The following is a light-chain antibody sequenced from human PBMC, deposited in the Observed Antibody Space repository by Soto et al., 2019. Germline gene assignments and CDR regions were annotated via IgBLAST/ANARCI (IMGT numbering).Light chain of an antibody. Sequence: QSALTKPRSVYGSPGQSVTISCTGTSSDVGGYNYVSWYQQHPGKAPKLMIYDVSKRPSGVPDRFSGSKSGNPASLTISGLQAEDEADYYCCSYAGSYYVFGTGTKLTVL. CDR2: DVS. J-gene: IGLJ1*01. CDR1: SSDVGGYNY. V-gene: IGLV2-11*01. CDR3: CSYAGSYYV.